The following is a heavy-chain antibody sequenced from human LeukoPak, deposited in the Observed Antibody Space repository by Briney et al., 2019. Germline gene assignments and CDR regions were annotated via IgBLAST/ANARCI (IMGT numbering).Heavy chain of an antibody. Sequence: GRSLRLSCAASGFTFSSYSMNWVRQAPGKGLEWVSSISSSSSYIYYADSVKGRFTISRDNAKNTLYLQMNSLRAEDTAVYYCARDPDRSGWSTFEYWGQGTLVTVSS. J-gene: IGHJ4*02. CDR3: ARDPDRSGWSTFEY. CDR1: GFTFSSYS. V-gene: IGHV3-21*01. CDR2: ISSSSSYI. D-gene: IGHD6-19*01.